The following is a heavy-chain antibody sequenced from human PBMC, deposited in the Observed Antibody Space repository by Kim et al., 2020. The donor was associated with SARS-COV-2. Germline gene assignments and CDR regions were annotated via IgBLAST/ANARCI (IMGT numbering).Heavy chain of an antibody. CDR1: GFTFSSYA. D-gene: IGHD6-19*01. Sequence: GGSLRLSCSASGFTFSSYAMHWVRQAPGKGLEYVSAISSNGGSTYYADSVKGRFTISRDNSKNTLYLQMSSLRAEDTAVYYCVKGAQWLVLYYFDYWGQGTLVTVSS. V-gene: IGHV3-64D*06. CDR2: ISSNGGST. J-gene: IGHJ4*02. CDR3: VKGAQWLVLYYFDY.